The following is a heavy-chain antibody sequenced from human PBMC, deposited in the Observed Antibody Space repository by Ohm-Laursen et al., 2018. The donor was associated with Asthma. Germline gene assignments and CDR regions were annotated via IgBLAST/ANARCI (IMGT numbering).Heavy chain of an antibody. V-gene: IGHV3-30*03. CDR1: GYSFSLYS. Sequence: SLRLSCSASGYSFSLYSIHWIRQAPGKGLEWVAVISYDGSNKYYADSVKGRFTISRDNSKNTLYLQMNSLRAEDTAVYYCARAVMDEYTTDYWGQGTLVTVSS. CDR3: ARAVMDEYTTDY. D-gene: IGHD6-6*01. CDR2: ISYDGSNK. J-gene: IGHJ4*02.